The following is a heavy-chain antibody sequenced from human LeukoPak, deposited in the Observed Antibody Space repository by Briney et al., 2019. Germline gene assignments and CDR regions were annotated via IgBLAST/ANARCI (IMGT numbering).Heavy chain of an antibody. V-gene: IGHV3-49*04. CDR2: IRSKAYGGTT. D-gene: IGHD1-26*01. CDR1: GFTFGDYA. CDR3: TRDSVKGPTNDAFDI. Sequence: PGRSLRLSCTASGFTFGDYAMSWVRQAPGKGLEWVGFIRSKAYGGTTEYAASVKGRFTISRDDSKSIAYLQMNSLKTEDTAVYYCTRDSVKGPTNDAFDIWGQGTMVTVSS. J-gene: IGHJ3*02.